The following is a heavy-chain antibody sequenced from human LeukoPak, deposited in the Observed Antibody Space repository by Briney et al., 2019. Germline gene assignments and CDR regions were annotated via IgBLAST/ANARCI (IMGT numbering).Heavy chain of an antibody. D-gene: IGHD3-10*01. Sequence: SETLSLTCTVSGGSISSYYWSWIRQPAGKGLEWIGRIYTSGSTNYNPSLKSRVTMSVDTSKNQFSLKLSSVTAADTAVYYCARDLRPKSIHYYGSGGSELFDYWGQGTLVTVSS. J-gene: IGHJ4*02. CDR3: ARDLRPKSIHYYGSGGSELFDY. CDR2: IYTSGST. CDR1: GGSISSYY. V-gene: IGHV4-4*07.